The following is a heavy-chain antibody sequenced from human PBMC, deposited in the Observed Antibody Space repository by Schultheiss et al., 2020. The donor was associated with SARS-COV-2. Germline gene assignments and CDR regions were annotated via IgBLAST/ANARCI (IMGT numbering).Heavy chain of an antibody. V-gene: IGHV4-59*10. Sequence: GSLRLSCAVYGGSFSGYYWSWIRQPPGKGLEWIGSIYTSGSTNYNPSLKSRVTMSVDTSKNHFSLKLSSATAADTAVYYCARHNSQRGFDYWGQGTLVTVSS. CDR3: ARHNSQRGFDY. CDR2: IYTSGST. J-gene: IGHJ4*02. D-gene: IGHD4-23*01. CDR1: GGSFSGYY.